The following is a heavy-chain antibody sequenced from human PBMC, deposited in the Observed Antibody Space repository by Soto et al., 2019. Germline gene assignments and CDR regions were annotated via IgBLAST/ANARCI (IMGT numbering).Heavy chain of an antibody. V-gene: IGHV3-23*01. J-gene: IGHJ3*01. CDR1: GFTFSSYA. Sequence: GGSLRLSCAASGFTFSSYAMSWVRQAPGKGLEWVSAISGSGGSTYYADSVKGRFTISRDNYKNTLDLQMNMLRAEDKAVYYCAKDQTTSYEATPSTDAFDDWGQSTIVTVS. CDR3: AKDQTTSYEATPSTDAFDD. CDR2: ISGSGGST. D-gene: IGHD2-15*01.